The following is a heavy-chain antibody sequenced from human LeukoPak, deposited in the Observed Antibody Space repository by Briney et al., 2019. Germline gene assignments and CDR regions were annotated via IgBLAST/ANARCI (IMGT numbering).Heavy chain of an antibody. CDR3: ASSRDAKSKQGALDY. CDR2: ISYDGSNK. J-gene: IGHJ4*02. D-gene: IGHD5-24*01. CDR1: GFTFSSYA. V-gene: IGHV3-30-3*01. Sequence: GGSLRLSCAASGFTFSSYAMHWVRQAPGKGLEWVAVISYDGSNKYYADSVKGRFTISRDNSKNTLYLQMNSLSAEDTAVYYCASSRDAKSKQGALDYWGQGTLVTVSS.